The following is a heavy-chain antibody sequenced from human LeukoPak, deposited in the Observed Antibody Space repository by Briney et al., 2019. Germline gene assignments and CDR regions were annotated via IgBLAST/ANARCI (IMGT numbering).Heavy chain of an antibody. CDR3: AMYRYSNAVHDVFHI. J-gene: IGHJ3*02. V-gene: IGHV4-4*07. CDR1: GGSISDYD. D-gene: IGHD4-11*01. CDR2: LYSSGRT. Sequence: SETLSLTCTLSGGSISDYDWGWIRQPAGKGLELIGQLYSSGRTDYNPSLKSRVSMSLDTSKNEFNLEVRSVTAADTAVYFCAMYRYSNAVHDVFHIWGQGTRVTVTS.